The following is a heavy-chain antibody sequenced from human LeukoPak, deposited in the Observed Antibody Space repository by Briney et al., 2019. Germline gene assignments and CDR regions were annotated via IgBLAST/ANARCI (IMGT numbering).Heavy chain of an antibody. D-gene: IGHD4-23*01. CDR2: ISADNGNT. J-gene: IGHJ5*02. CDR3: ARDGLPYGGNSGWFDP. V-gene: IGHV1-18*01. CDR1: GYTFTSYG. Sequence: GASVKVSCKTSGYTFTSYGISWVRQAPGQGLEWMGWISADNGNTNSAQKFQGRVIMTRDTSTSTAYVELRSLRSDDTAVYYCARDGLPYGGNSGWFDPWGQGTLVTVSS.